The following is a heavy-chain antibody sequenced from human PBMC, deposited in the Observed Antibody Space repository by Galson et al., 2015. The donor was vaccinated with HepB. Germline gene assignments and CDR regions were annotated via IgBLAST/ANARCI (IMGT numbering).Heavy chain of an antibody. V-gene: IGHV1-69*02. D-gene: IGHD3-10*01. CDR2: IIPILGIA. CDR3: ASLASGHYGVDV. Sequence: SVKVSCKASGGTFSSYTISWVRQAPGQGLEWMGRIIPILGIANYAQKFQGRVTITADKSTSTAYMELSSLRSEDTAVYYCASLASGHYGVDVWGRGTTVTVSS. J-gene: IGHJ6*02. CDR1: GGTFSSYT.